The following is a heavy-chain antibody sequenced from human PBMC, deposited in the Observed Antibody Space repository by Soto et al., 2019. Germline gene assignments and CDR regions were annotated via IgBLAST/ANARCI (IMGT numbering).Heavy chain of an antibody. D-gene: IGHD4-17*01. CDR1: GFTFSSYT. V-gene: IGHV3-48*01. CDR3: ARGSTVTLPY. J-gene: IGHJ4*02. Sequence: EVQLVESGGGLVQPGGSLRLSCAASGFTFSSYTMNWVRQAPGKGLEWISYITTSSTTIYYADSVKGRFTISRDNAKNSLYLQMNSLRAEDTAVYYCARGSTVTLPYWGQGTLVTVSS. CDR2: ITTSSTTI.